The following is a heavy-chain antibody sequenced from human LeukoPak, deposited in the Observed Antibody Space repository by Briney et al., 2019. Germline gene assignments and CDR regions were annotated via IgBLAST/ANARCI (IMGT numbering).Heavy chain of an antibody. V-gene: IGHV4-59*12. J-gene: IGHJ4*02. Sequence: PSETLSLTCTVSGGSITNYYWIWIRQPPGKGLEWIGHISYSGSTNYNPSLKSRVTISVDTSKNQFSLKLTSVTAADTAVYYCARGNRYYDSSGYYYSSGPFKRPSLFDYWGQGTLVTVSS. CDR1: GGSITNYY. CDR2: ISYSGST. CDR3: ARGNRYYDSSGYYYSSGPFKRPSLFDY. D-gene: IGHD3-22*01.